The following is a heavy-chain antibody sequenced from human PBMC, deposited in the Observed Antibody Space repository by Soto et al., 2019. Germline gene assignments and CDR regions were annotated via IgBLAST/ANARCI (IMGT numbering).Heavy chain of an antibody. CDR2: IWHDGSKK. J-gene: IGHJ4*02. V-gene: IGHV3-33*01. CDR3: ASQAFDY. Sequence: LRLSCTASGFIFRDYGMQWVRQAPGKGLEWLAFIWHDGSKKYYADSLKGRFTISRDNSKNTMYLQMSSPTVEDTAVYYCASQAFDYWGQGTLVTVSS. CDR1: GFIFRDYG.